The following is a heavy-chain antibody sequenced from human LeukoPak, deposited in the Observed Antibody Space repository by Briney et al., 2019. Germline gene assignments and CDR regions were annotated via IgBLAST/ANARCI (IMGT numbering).Heavy chain of an antibody. V-gene: IGHV3-23*01. Sequence: RGSLRLSCAASGFTLSSYAMSCVRHAPGGWLEWVSAISGSGGSTYYADSVKGRFTISRDNSQNTLYLQMNSLRAEDTAVYYCAKGLDGYNSLCDYWGQGTLVTVSS. J-gene: IGHJ4*02. D-gene: IGHD5-24*01. CDR3: AKGLDGYNSLCDY. CDR2: ISGSGGST. CDR1: GFTLSSYA.